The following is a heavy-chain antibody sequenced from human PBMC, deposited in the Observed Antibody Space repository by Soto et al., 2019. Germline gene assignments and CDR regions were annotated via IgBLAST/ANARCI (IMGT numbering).Heavy chain of an antibody. CDR3: AKGVRQLYYYYYMDV. CDR1: GFTFSSYA. CDR2: ISGSGGST. J-gene: IGHJ6*03. D-gene: IGHD6-13*01. Sequence: GGSLRLSCAASGFTFSSYAMSWVRQAPGKGLEWVSAISGSGGSTYYADSVKGRFTISRDNSKNTLYLQMNSLRAEDTAVYYCAKGVRQLYYYYYMDVWGKGTTVTVSS. V-gene: IGHV3-23*01.